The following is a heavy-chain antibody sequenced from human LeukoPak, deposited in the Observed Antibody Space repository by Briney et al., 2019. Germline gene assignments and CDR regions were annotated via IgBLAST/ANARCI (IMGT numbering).Heavy chain of an antibody. V-gene: IGHV1-69*06. CDR3: ASGLDVPLGYYYMDV. D-gene: IGHD1-1*01. CDR1: GGTFSSYA. Sequence: WASVKVSCKASGGTFSSYAISWVRQAPGQGLEWMGGIIPIFGTANYAQKFQGRVTITADKSTSTAYMELSSLRSEDTAVYYCASGLDVPLGYYYMDVWGKGTTVTVSS. CDR2: IIPIFGTA. J-gene: IGHJ6*03.